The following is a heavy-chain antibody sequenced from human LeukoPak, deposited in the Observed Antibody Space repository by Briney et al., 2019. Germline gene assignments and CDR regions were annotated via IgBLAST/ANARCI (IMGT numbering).Heavy chain of an antibody. V-gene: IGHV3-21*01. D-gene: IGHD1-26*01. CDR3: ARDPYSGSYGNYYYYFMDV. J-gene: IGHJ6*03. CDR2: ITSGSSYI. CDR1: GFTFSRYN. Sequence: GGSLRLSCAASGFTFSRYNMNWVRQAPGKGLEWVSSITSGSSYIYYADSVKGRFTISRDNAKNSLYLQMNSLRAEDTAVYYCARDPYSGSYGNYYYYFMDVWGKGTTVTISS.